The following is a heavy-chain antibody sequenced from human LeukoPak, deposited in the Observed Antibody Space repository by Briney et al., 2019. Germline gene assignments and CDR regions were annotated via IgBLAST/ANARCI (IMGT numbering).Heavy chain of an antibody. V-gene: IGHV3-7*03. Sequence: GGSLRLSCAASGFTFSSYWMSWVRQAPGKGLEWVANIKQDGSEKYYVASVKGRFTISRDNAKNSLYLQMNSLRAEDTALYYCAKDSYGSGSYTYFAYWGQGTLVTVSS. D-gene: IGHD3-10*01. J-gene: IGHJ4*02. CDR2: IKQDGSEK. CDR1: GFTFSSYW. CDR3: AKDSYGSGSYTYFAY.